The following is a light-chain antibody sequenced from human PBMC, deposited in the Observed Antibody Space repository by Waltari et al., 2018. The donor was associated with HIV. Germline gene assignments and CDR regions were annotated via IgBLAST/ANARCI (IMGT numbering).Light chain of an antibody. J-gene: IGKJ4*01. CDR2: WAS. CDR3: QQYYTTPLT. V-gene: IGKV4-1*01. CDR1: QSVLYSSNNKNY. Sequence: DIVMTQSPDSLAVSLGARATIDCKSSQSVLYSSNNKNYLAWYQQKPGQPPKLLIYWASAGESGVPGRFSGSGSGTDFTLTISSLQAEDVAVYYCQQYYTTPLTFGGGTKVEIK.